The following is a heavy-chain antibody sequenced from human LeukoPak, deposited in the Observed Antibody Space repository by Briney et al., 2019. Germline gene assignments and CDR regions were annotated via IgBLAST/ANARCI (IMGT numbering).Heavy chain of an antibody. D-gene: IGHD5-24*01. CDR2: FDPEDGET. CDR1: GGTFSSYA. Sequence: ASVKVSCKASGGTFSSYAISWVRQAPGKGLEWMGGFDPEDGETIYAQKFQGRVTMTEDTSTDTAYMELSSLRSEDTAVYYCATIRDGYNEIDYWGQGTLVTVSS. J-gene: IGHJ4*02. CDR3: ATIRDGYNEIDY. V-gene: IGHV1-24*01.